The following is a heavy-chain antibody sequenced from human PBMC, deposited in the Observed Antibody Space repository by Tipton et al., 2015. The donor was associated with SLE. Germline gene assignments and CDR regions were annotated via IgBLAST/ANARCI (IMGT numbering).Heavy chain of an antibody. CDR3: ARGGGSYGSGSYYPMDV. Sequence: GSLRLSCTVSGGSISTYYWSWIRQPPGKGLEWIGYISYSGSTNYNPSLKSRVTISVDTSKNQFSLKLSSVTAADTAVYYCARGGGSYGSGSYYPMDVWGQGTTVTVSS. V-gene: IGHV4-59*12. CDR1: GGSISTYY. CDR2: ISYSGST. J-gene: IGHJ6*02. D-gene: IGHD3-10*01.